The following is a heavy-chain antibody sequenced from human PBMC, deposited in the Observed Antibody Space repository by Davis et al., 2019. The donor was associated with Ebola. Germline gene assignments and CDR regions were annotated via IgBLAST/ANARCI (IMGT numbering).Heavy chain of an antibody. CDR1: GFTFNNYA. D-gene: IGHD1-26*01. Sequence: GESLKIPCSASGFTFNNYAMHWVRQAPGRGLDFVSGINDNGGTTHYADSVKGRFTISRDDSRSTVYLQMSSLTVEDTALYYCVKDRRGSYAFDIWGQGTMVTVSS. J-gene: IGHJ3*02. CDR2: INDNGGTT. V-gene: IGHV3-64D*06. CDR3: VKDRRGSYAFDI.